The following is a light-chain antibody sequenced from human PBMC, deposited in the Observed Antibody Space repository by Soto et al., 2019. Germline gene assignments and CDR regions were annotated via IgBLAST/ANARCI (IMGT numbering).Light chain of an antibody. Sequence: EIVLTQSPATLSVSPGERATLSCRASHTVSSSFAWYQQIPGQAPRLLIYGASIRAAGIPARFSGSGSGTEFTLTISSLQSEDFAVYYCQQYHDWPTFGQGTKVEIK. CDR3: QQYHDWPT. V-gene: IGKV3-15*01. CDR2: GAS. J-gene: IGKJ1*01. CDR1: HTVSSS.